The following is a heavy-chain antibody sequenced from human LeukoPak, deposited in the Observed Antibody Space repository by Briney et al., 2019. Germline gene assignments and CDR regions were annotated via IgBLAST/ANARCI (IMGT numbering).Heavy chain of an antibody. D-gene: IGHD3-10*01. CDR1: GYTLTELS. CDR3: ATDLGLWFGELSGY. V-gene: IGHV1-24*01. Sequence: GASVKVSCKVSGYTLTELSMHWVRQAPGKGLEWMGGFDPEDGETIYAQKFQGRVTMTEDTSTDTAYMELSSLRSEDTAVYYCATDLGLWFGELSGYWGQGTLVTVSS. CDR2: FDPEDGET. J-gene: IGHJ4*02.